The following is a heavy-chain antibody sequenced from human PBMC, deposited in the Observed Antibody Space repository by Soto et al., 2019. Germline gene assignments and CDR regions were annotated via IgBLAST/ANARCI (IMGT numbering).Heavy chain of an antibody. Sequence: QLQLQESGPGLVKPSETLSLTCTVSGGSISSSSYYWGWIRQPPGKGLEWIGSIYYSGSTYYNPSLKSRVTISVDTSKNQFSLKLSSVTAADTAVYYCARALGYCISTSCYQPVNWFDPWGQGTLVTVSS. J-gene: IGHJ5*02. D-gene: IGHD2-2*01. CDR3: ARALGYCISTSCYQPVNWFDP. CDR2: IYYSGST. CDR1: GGSISSSSYY. V-gene: IGHV4-39*01.